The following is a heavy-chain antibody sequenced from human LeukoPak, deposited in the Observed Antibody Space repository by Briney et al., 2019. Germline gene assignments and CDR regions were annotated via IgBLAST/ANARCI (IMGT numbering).Heavy chain of an antibody. CDR2: TTPIFGSA. CDR3: ARAPFHFDGSGFSMDAFDV. J-gene: IGHJ3*01. D-gene: IGHD3-22*01. V-gene: IGHV1-69*05. CDR1: GGTFSSHA. Sequence: VASVKVSCKSSGGTFSSHAVSWARQAPGQGLEWMGGTTPIFGSAEYAQKLQDRLTITTDDSTSTAYMILSSLRSEDTAVYYCARAPFHFDGSGFSMDAFDVWGQGTMVTVSS.